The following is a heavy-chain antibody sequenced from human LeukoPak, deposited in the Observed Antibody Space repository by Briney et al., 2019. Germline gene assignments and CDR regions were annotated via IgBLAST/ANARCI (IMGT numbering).Heavy chain of an antibody. Sequence: ASVKVSCKASGYTFTSYGISWVRQATGRGLEWMGWMNPNSGNTGYAQKFQGRVTMTRNTSISTAYMELSSLRSEDTAVYYCAVVPAATFDPWGQGTLVTVSS. D-gene: IGHD2-2*01. V-gene: IGHV1-8*02. CDR2: MNPNSGNT. CDR1: GYTFTSYG. J-gene: IGHJ5*02. CDR3: AVVPAATFDP.